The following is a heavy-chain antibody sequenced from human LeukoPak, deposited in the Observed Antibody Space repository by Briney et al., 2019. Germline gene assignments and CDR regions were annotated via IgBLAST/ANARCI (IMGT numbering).Heavy chain of an antibody. CDR2: IYYSGST. D-gene: IGHD6-6*01. CDR1: GGSISSSSYY. CDR3: ARDCSSSHYYYMDV. J-gene: IGHJ6*03. Sequence: SETLSLTCTVSGGSISSSSYYWGWIRQPPGKGLEWIGSIYYSGSTYYNPSLKSRVTISVDTSKNQFSLKLSSVTAADTAVYYCARDCSSSHYYYMDVWGKGTTVTVSS. V-gene: IGHV4-39*07.